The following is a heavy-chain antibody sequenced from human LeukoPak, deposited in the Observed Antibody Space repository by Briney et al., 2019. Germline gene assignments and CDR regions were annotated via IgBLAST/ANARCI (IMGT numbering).Heavy chain of an antibody. Sequence: GASVKVSCKASGGTFSSYAISWVRQAPGQGLEWMGGIIPIFGTANYAQKFQGRVTITTDESTGTAYMELSSLRSEDTAVYYCARVGIAAAGTLDYWGQGTLVTVSS. D-gene: IGHD6-13*01. CDR1: GGTFSSYA. CDR3: ARVGIAAAGTLDY. V-gene: IGHV1-69*05. J-gene: IGHJ4*02. CDR2: IIPIFGTA.